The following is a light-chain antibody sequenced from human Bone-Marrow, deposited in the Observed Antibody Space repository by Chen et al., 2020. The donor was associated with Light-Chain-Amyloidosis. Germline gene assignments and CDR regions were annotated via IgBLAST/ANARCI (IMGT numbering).Light chain of an antibody. CDR1: NIGSTS. CDR3: QVWDRSSDRPV. V-gene: IGLV3-21*02. J-gene: IGLJ3*02. CDR2: DDS. Sequence: SYVLTQPSSLSVAPGQTATIACGGNNIGSTSVHWYQQTPGQATLLVVYDDSDRPSGIPERLSGSNSGNTATLTISRVEAGDETDYYCQVWDRSSDRPVFGGGTKLTVL.